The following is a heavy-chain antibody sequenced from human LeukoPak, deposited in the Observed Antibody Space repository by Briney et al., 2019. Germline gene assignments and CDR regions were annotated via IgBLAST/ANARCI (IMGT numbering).Heavy chain of an antibody. CDR3: AKRPRWLQFHY. D-gene: IGHD5-24*01. Sequence: GGSLRLSCAASGFTFSSYAMSWARQAPGKGLEWVSGISGRGDNTSYADSVKGRFTISRDNSKNTLYLQMNSLRAEDTAVCYCAKRPRWLQFHYWGQGTLVTVPS. V-gene: IGHV3-23*01. CDR2: ISGRGDNT. CDR1: GFTFSSYA. J-gene: IGHJ4*02.